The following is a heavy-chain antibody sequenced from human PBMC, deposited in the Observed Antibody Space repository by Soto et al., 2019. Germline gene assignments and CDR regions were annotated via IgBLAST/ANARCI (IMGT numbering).Heavy chain of an antibody. CDR1: GFSLNTGGVG. CDR2: IYWDDDE. CDR3: DRNWRYYGGDYYYGMDA. D-gene: IGHD3-10*01. J-gene: IGHJ6*02. Sequence: ITLKESGPTLVKPTQTLTLTCTFSGFSLNTGGVGVGWVRQPRGKAMEWLALIYWDDDERYMPYLRSRLNITKDTINNQVVLTMTNMDPEDTATYYCDRNWRYYGGDYYYGMDAWGQVTTVTVSS. V-gene: IGHV2-5*02.